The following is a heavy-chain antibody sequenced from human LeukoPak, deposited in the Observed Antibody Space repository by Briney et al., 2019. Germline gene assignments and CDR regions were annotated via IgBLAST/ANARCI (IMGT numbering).Heavy chain of an antibody. CDR1: GFTFSSYW. CDR2: IKQDGSEK. D-gene: IGHD3-22*01. V-gene: IGHV3-7*03. J-gene: IGHJ3*02. Sequence: PGGSLRLSCAASGFTFSSYWMSWVRQAPGKGLEWVANIKQDGSEKYYVDSVKGRFTISRDNAKNSLYLQTNSLRAEDTAVYYCARISTDYYDSSGYYSDAFDIWGQGTMVTVSS. CDR3: ARISTDYYDSSGYYSDAFDI.